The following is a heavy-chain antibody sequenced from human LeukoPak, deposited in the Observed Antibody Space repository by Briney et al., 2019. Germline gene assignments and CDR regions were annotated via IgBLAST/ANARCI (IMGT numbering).Heavy chain of an antibody. D-gene: IGHD3-3*01. CDR1: GFTFSSYA. Sequence: PGGSLRLSCAASGFTFSSYAMHWVRQAPGKGLEWVAVISYDGSNKYYADSVKGRFTISRDNSKNTLYLQMNSLRAEDTAVYYCARDMVEQYYDFWSGYSNYYYYMDVWGKGTTVTVSS. V-gene: IGHV3-30*01. J-gene: IGHJ6*03. CDR3: ARDMVEQYYDFWSGYSNYYYYMDV. CDR2: ISYDGSNK.